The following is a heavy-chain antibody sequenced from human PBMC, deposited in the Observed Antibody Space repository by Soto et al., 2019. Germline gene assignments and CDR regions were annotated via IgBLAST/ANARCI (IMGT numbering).Heavy chain of an antibody. Sequence: PSETLSLTCTVSGGSISSYYWSWIRHPPGKGLEWIGYIYYSGSTNYNPSLKSRVTISVDTSKNQFSLKLSSVTAADTAVYYCARSDYGDHATFDYWGQGTLVTVSS. CDR1: GGSISSYY. CDR3: ARSDYGDHATFDY. J-gene: IGHJ4*02. CDR2: IYYSGST. V-gene: IGHV4-59*01. D-gene: IGHD4-17*01.